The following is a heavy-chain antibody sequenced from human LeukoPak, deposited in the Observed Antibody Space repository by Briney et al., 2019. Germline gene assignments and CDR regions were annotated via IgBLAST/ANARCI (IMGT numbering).Heavy chain of an antibody. D-gene: IGHD3-3*01. J-gene: IGHJ4*02. CDR2: INPSGGST. CDR1: GYTFTHYY. V-gene: IGHV1-46*01. Sequence: SVTVSCLSSGYTFTHYYMHWVRQAPARGLDWMGLINPSGGSTSYPQKFQGRVTITREQSKNTVYMSMSHLESEDTAVYYCARARWDFWSGHIVYWGQGALVTVSS. CDR3: ARARWDFWSGHIVY.